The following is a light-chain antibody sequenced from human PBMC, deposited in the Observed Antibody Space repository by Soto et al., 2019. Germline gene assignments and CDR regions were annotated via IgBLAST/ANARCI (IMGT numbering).Light chain of an antibody. CDR2: KAS. CDR3: QHYNSYSDS. Sequence: DIQMTQSPSTLSGSVGDRVIITCRASQTISSWLAWYQQKPGKAPKLLIYKASTLKSGVPSRFSGSGSGTEFTLTISSLQPDDFATYYCQHYNSYSDSFGQGTKVELK. J-gene: IGKJ1*01. CDR1: QTISSW. V-gene: IGKV1-5*03.